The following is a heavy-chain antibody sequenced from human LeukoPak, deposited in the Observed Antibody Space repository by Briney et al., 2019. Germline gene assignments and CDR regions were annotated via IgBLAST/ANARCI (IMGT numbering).Heavy chain of an antibody. V-gene: IGHV1-8*03. Sequence: ASVKVSCKASGYTFTSYDINWVRQATGQGLEWMGWMNPNSGNTGYAQKFQGRVTITRNTSISTAYMELSRLRSDDTAVYYCASLAVAGRRSRDYWGQGTLVTVSS. J-gene: IGHJ4*02. CDR2: MNPNSGNT. CDR3: ASLAVAGRRSRDY. CDR1: GYTFTSYD. D-gene: IGHD6-19*01.